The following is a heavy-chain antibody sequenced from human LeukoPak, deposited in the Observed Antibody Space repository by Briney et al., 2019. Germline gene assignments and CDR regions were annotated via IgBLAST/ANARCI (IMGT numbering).Heavy chain of an antibody. Sequence: GGSLRLSCTASGFTFGDYAMSWVRQAPGKGLEWVGFIRSKGYGGTTEYAASVKGRLTISRDDSKSIAYLQMNSLKNEDTPVYYCTRGSVGFDYWGQGTLVTVSS. CDR3: TRGSVGFDY. CDR1: GFTFGDYA. CDR2: IRSKGYGGTT. J-gene: IGHJ4*02. V-gene: IGHV3-49*04. D-gene: IGHD5/OR15-5a*01.